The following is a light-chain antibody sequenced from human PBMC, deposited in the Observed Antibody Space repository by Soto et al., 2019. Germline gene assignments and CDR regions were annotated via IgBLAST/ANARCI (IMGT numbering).Light chain of an antibody. V-gene: IGKV3-20*01. J-gene: IGKJ4*01. CDR1: ENVSNNY. Sequence: EVVLTQSPGTLSLSPGERATLSCRASENVSNNYLAWYQQKPGQAPRLLIFGSSDRAAGIPDRFSGSGSGTDFTLTISRLEPEDFAVYYCQQYGSSPTFGGGTKVEIK. CDR3: QQYGSSPT. CDR2: GSS.